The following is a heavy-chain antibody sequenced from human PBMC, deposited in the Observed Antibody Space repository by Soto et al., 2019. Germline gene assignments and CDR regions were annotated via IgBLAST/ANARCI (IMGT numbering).Heavy chain of an antibody. CDR1: GCSVSSGSYY. J-gene: IGHJ5*02. Sequence: SETLSLTCTVSGCSVSSGSYYWSWIRQPPGKGLEWIGYIYYSGSTNYSPSLRGRATISVDKSNNQFSLRLRSVTAADTAVYYCATLPPRIVVSLLPIPTWGQGILVTVSS. CDR3: ATLPPRIVVSLLPIPT. D-gene: IGHD2-21*01. V-gene: IGHV4-61*01. CDR2: IYYSGST.